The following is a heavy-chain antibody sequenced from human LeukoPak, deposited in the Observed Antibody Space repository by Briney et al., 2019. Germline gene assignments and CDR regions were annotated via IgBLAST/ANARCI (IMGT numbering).Heavy chain of an antibody. V-gene: IGHV1-69*05. CDR1: GGTFSSYA. Sequence: ASVKVSCKASGGTFSSYAISWVRQAPGQGLEWMGGIIPLFGAANYAQKFHGRVTITTDDSTTTVFLELSSLRSEDTAVYYCARDLMDGAGPDYYDSSGYYYGMDVWGQGTTVTVSS. J-gene: IGHJ6*02. CDR3: ARDLMDGAGPDYYDSSGYYYGMDV. CDR2: IIPLFGAA. D-gene: IGHD3-22*01.